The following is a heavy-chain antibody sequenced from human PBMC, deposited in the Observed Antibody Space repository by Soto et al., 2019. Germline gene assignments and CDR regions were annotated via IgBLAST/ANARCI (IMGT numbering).Heavy chain of an antibody. Sequence: GASVKVSCKASGYTFTSYGISWVRQAPGQGLERMGWISAYNGNTNYAQKLQGRVTMTTDTSTSTAYMELRSLRSDDTAVYYCARNGPTNSGYEYFDYWGQGTLVTVSS. CDR1: GYTFTSYG. CDR3: ARNGPTNSGYEYFDY. J-gene: IGHJ4*02. V-gene: IGHV1-18*01. D-gene: IGHD5-12*01. CDR2: ISAYNGNT.